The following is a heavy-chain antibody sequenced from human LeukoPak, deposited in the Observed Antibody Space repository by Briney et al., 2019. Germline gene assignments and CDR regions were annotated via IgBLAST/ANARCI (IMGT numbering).Heavy chain of an antibody. Sequence: GSLRLSCAASGFTFSDHHMDWVRQPPGKGLEWIGSIYDSGSTYYNPSLKSRVTISVDTSKNQFSLKLNSVTAADTAVYYCARHYGPWGQGTLVTVSS. V-gene: IGHV4-38-2*01. J-gene: IGHJ5*02. CDR3: ARHYGP. CDR1: GFTFSDHH. D-gene: IGHD3-16*01. CDR2: IYDSGST.